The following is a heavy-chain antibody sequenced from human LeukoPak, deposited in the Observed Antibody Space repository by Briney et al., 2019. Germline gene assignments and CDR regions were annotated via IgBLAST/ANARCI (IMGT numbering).Heavy chain of an antibody. CDR1: GLTFSDAW. Sequence: PGGSLRPSCVLSGLTFSDAWMSWVRQAPGKGLEWVGRIRNDRITDYAAPVQGRFSISRDNSKNTFYLQMNSLRTEDIGMYFRTWMATIFTVDYWGQGTLVTVSS. D-gene: IGHD5-12*01. CDR3: TWMATIFTVDY. J-gene: IGHJ4*02. V-gene: IGHV3-15*01. CDR2: IRNDRIT.